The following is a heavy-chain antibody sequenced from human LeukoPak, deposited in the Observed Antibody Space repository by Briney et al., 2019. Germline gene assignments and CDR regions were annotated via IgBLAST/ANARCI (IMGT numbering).Heavy chain of an antibody. J-gene: IGHJ4*02. D-gene: IGHD1-26*01. CDR3: ARGSGAATNEALDY. CDR1: GGSISGSY. V-gene: IGHV4-4*07. CDR2: IYSNEIT. Sequence: PSETLSLTCTVSGGSISGSYWTWVRQPAGKGLEWIGCIYSNEITNYNPSLKSRVTMSVDTSKNQFSLKLTSVTAADTAVYYCARGSGAATNEALDYWGQGTLVTVSS.